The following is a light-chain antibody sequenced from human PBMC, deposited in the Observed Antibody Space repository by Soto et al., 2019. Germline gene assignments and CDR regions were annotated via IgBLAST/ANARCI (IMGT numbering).Light chain of an antibody. Sequence: EIVVTQSPGTLSVSPGETATLSFGTSQSVSSNLAWYQQKPGQAPRLLIYGASTRATGIPARFSGSGSGTEFTLAISYVRPEDSAVYFCQQYHDWVTFGGGTKVDIK. CDR1: QSVSSN. J-gene: IGKJ4*01. V-gene: IGKV3D-15*01. CDR2: GAS. CDR3: QQYHDWVT.